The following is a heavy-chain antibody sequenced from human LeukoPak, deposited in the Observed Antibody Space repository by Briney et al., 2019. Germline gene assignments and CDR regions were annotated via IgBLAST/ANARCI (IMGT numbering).Heavy chain of an antibody. D-gene: IGHD2-21*02. CDR1: GGTFSSYA. CDR3: ARVPAYCGGDCYPDY. V-gene: IGHV1-69*04. Sequence: ASVKVSCKASGGTFSSYAISWVRQAPGQGLEWMGRIIPILGIANYAQKSQGRVTITADKSTSTAYMELSSLRSEDTAVYYCARVPAYCGGDCYPDYWGQGTLVTVSS. CDR2: IIPILGIA. J-gene: IGHJ4*02.